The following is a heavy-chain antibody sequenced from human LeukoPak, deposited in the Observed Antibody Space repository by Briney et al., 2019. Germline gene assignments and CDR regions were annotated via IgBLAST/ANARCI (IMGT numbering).Heavy chain of an antibody. J-gene: IGHJ4*02. D-gene: IGHD3-22*01. CDR1: GGSISSYY. CDR3: ARHSYYDTSGYYGRPFDY. Sequence: PETLSLTCTVSGGSISSYYWSWIRQPPGKGLEWIGTIYYSGNTYYNPSLKSRVTISVDTSKNQFSLKLSSVTAADTAVYYCARHSYYDTSGYYGRPFDYWGQGTLVTVSS. V-gene: IGHV4-39*01. CDR2: IYYSGNT.